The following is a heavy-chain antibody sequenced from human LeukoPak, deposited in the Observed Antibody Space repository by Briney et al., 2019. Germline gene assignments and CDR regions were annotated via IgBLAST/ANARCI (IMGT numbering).Heavy chain of an antibody. D-gene: IGHD3-3*01. Sequence: GGSLRLSCAASGFTFSNGWMTWVRQAPGKGLEWVGRIERKADGGTSDYAAAVKGRFTISRDDSKNMVYLQTSGLKSEDTGVYFCTMEATMYGVVTDYWGQGTLVTVSS. CDR2: IERKADGGTS. CDR1: GFTFSNGW. V-gene: IGHV3-15*04. J-gene: IGHJ4*02. CDR3: TMEATMYGVVTDY.